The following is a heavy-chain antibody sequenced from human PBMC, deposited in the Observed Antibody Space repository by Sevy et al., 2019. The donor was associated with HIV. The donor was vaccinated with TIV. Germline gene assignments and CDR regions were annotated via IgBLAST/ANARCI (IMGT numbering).Heavy chain of an antibody. D-gene: IGHD2-2*01. J-gene: IGHJ4*02. CDR3: ASSSSTLYFDY. CDR1: AFTFSSYA. V-gene: IGHV3-30-3*01. CDR2: ISYDGSNK. Sequence: GGSLRLSCAASAFTFSSYAMHWVRQAPGKGLEWVAVISYDGSNKYYADSVKGRFTISRDNSKNTLYLQMNSLRAEDTAVYYCASSSSTLYFDYWGQGTLVTVSS.